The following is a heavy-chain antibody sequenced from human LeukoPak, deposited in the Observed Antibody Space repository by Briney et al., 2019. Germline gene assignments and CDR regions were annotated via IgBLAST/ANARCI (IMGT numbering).Heavy chain of an antibody. CDR2: MWSDGRSK. CDR3: ARDADTSSHYSNFDY. D-gene: IGHD3-22*01. V-gene: IGHV3-33*01. J-gene: IGHJ4*02. CDR1: GFTFSYYG. Sequence: GGSLRLSCAASGFTFSYYGIHWVRQAPGKGLEWAAVMWSDGRSKYFADSVKGRFTISRDNSRNTLYLQMNSLRGEDTAVYFCARDADTSSHYSNFDYWGQGTLVTVSS.